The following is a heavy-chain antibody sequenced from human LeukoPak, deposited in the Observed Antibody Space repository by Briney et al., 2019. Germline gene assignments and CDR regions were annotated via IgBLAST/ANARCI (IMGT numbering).Heavy chain of an antibody. V-gene: IGHV5-51*01. Sequence: GESLKISCVGPVYRFTSYWIGWVRQMPGKGLEYMGIIYPGDSDTRYSPSFQGQVTSSADKSIITAYLQWSSLQASDTAMYYCATGYGSGRGAFDIWGQGTMVTVSS. D-gene: IGHD6-19*01. J-gene: IGHJ3*02. CDR2: IYPGDSDT. CDR3: ATGYGSGRGAFDI. CDR1: VYRFTSYW.